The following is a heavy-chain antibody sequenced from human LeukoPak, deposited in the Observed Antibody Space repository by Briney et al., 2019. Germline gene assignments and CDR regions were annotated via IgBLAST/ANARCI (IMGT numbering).Heavy chain of an antibody. CDR3: ARGGIVVVTANLYYYYGMDV. Sequence: SVKVSCKASGGTFSSYAISWVRQTPGQGLEWMGGIIPIFGTANYAQKFQGRVTITADESTSTAYMELSSLRSEDTAVYYCARGGIVVVTANLYYYYGMDVWGQGTTVTVSS. CDR1: GGTFSSYA. V-gene: IGHV1-69*13. D-gene: IGHD2-21*02. CDR2: IIPIFGTA. J-gene: IGHJ6*02.